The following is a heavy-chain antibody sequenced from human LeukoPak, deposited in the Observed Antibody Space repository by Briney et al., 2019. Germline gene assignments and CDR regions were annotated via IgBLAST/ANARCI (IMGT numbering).Heavy chain of an antibody. CDR1: GGSISSGGYY. CDR3: ARLYYGGYFFDY. J-gene: IGHJ4*02. CDR2: IYYSGST. Sequence: PSQTLSLTCTVSGGSISSGGYYWSWIRQHPGKGLEWIGYIYYSGSTYYNPSLKSRVIVSVDTSKNQFSLKLSSVTAADTAVYYCARLYYGGYFFDYWGQGTLVTVSS. V-gene: IGHV4-31*03. D-gene: IGHD3-10*01.